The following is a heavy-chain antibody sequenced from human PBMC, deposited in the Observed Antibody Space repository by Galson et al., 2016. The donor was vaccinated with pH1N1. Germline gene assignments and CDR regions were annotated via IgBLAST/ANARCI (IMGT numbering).Heavy chain of an antibody. CDR3: ATGGSGYDRPWYYDGLDV. J-gene: IGHJ6*02. D-gene: IGHD5-12*01. Sequence: SLRLSCAASGFTFSNYAMSWVRQAPGTGLEWVSAISGRGDSVYYAGSVTGRFTISRDNAKNTLYLQVNSLRCDDTAVYYCATGGSGYDRPWYYDGLDVWGQGATVTGSS. CDR1: GFTFSNYA. V-gene: IGHV3-23*01. CDR2: ISGRGDSV.